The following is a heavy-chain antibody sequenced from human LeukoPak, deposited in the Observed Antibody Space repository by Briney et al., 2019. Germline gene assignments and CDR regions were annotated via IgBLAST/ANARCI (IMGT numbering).Heavy chain of an antibody. CDR2: ISGSGGST. CDR1: GFTFSSYG. V-gene: IGHV3-23*01. J-gene: IGHJ3*02. CDR3: TKVLLSARDYVWGNYRYLAFNI. D-gene: IGHD3-16*02. Sequence: GGSLRLSCAASGFTFSSYGMSWVRQAPGKGLEWVSAISGSGGSTYYADSVKGRFTISRDNSKNTLYLQMNSLKTEDTAVYYCTKVLLSARDYVWGNYRYLAFNIWGQGTMVTVSS.